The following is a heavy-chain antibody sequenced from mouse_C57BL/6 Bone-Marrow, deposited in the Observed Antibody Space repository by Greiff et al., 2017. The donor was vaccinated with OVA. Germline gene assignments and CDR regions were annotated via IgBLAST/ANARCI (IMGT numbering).Heavy chain of an antibody. CDR1: GFTFSDYY. D-gene: IGHD1-1*01. V-gene: IGHV5-12*01. CDR2: ISNGGGST. CDR3: ARRGSSYDAMDY. J-gene: IGHJ4*01. Sequence: EVKVEESGGGLVQPGGSLKLSCAASGFTFSDYYMYWVRQTPEKRLEWVAYISNGGGSTYYPDTVKGRFTISRDNAKNTLYLQMSRLKSEDTAMYYCARRGSSYDAMDYWGQGTSVTVSS.